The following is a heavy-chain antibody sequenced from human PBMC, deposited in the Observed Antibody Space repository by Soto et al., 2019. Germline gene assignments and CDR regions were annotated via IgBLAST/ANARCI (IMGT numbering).Heavy chain of an antibody. Sequence: EVQLLESGGGLVQPGGSLRLSCVASGFTFRNYAMSWVRQAPGKGLEWVSGISGSGGSTYYAGSVKGRFTTSRDNSKNTLYLQVNSLRGEDTAVYYCAKEVWGDYWGQGTLVTVSS. D-gene: IGHD3-16*01. J-gene: IGHJ4*02. CDR1: GFTFRNYA. CDR3: AKEVWGDY. CDR2: ISGSGGST. V-gene: IGHV3-23*01.